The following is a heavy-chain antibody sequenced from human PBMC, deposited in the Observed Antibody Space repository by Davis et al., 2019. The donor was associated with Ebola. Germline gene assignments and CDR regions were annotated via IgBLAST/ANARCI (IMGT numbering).Heavy chain of an antibody. J-gene: IGHJ4*02. Sequence: GESLKISCAASGFTFNIFDMHWVRQAPGRGLEWVAVISYDGSNKYYADSVKGRFTISRDNSKNTLYLQMSSLRAEDTAVYYCAKDTWVGRWRYYFDNWGQGTLVTVSS. CDR1: GFTFNIFD. CDR2: ISYDGSNK. CDR3: AKDTWVGRWRYYFDN. D-gene: IGHD4-23*01. V-gene: IGHV3-30*12.